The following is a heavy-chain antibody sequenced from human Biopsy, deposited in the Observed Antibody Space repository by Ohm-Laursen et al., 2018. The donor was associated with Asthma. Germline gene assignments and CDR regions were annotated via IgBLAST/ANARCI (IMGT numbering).Heavy chain of an antibody. CDR2: IYYSGST. Sequence: SDTLSLTCAVSGDSISSNSWWTWVRQSPGRGLEWIGEIYYSGSTNYHPSLKGRVTISVAKSKNQFSLRLTSVTAADTAVYYCARAIGTGDWYFYVWGRGTLVTVSS. J-gene: IGHJ2*01. CDR3: ARAIGTGDWYFYV. CDR1: GDSISSNSW. V-gene: IGHV4-4*02. D-gene: IGHD1-1*01.